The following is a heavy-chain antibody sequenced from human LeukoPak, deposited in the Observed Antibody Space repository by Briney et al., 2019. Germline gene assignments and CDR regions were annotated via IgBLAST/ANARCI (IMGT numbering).Heavy chain of an antibody. V-gene: IGHV3-11*01. Sequence: GGSLRLSCAASGFTFSDYYMSWIRQAPGKGLEWVSYISSSGSTIYYADSVKGRFTISRDNAKNSLYLQMDSLRAEDTAVYYCASSRGYYDSPEWGQGTLVTVSS. CDR3: ASSRGYYDSPE. CDR1: GFTFSDYY. J-gene: IGHJ4*02. CDR2: ISSSGSTI. D-gene: IGHD3-22*01.